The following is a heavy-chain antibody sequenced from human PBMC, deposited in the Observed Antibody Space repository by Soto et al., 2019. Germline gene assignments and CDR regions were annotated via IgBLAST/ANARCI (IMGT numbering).Heavy chain of an antibody. V-gene: IGHV1-18*01. D-gene: IGHD2-2*01. J-gene: IGHJ6*02. CDR3: ARIAHYSITTGSFPTRFHMRAYCYYCGMDL. CDR1: GYTFSHYG. CDR2: SSAYNGNT. Sequence: QVRLVQSAAEVKKPGASVRVSCKASGYTFSHYGITWVRQAPGQVGEWMRWSSAYNGNTLFAQKVQGRVTMTTDTPSTTAFMELRRRRSDDTAVDYWARIAHYSITTGSFPTRFHMRAYCYYCGMDLWGPGTTVTVSS.